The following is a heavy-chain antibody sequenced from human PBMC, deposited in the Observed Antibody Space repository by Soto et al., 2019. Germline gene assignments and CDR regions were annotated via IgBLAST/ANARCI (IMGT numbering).Heavy chain of an antibody. Sequence: QVQLVQSGVEVKKPGASVKVSCKASGYTFTSYGMSWVRQAPGQGLEWMGWISTYKGNTNYAQKLQGRVTMTTDTSTSTGYMELRSLRSDDTAVYYCAARSGRDPYYFDYWGQGTLVTVSS. J-gene: IGHJ4*02. V-gene: IGHV1-18*01. CDR2: ISTYKGNT. CDR1: GYTFTSYG. D-gene: IGHD1-26*01. CDR3: AARSGRDPYYFDY.